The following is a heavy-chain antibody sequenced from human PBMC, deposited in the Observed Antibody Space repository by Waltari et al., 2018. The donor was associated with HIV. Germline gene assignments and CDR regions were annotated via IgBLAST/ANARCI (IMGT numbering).Heavy chain of an antibody. J-gene: IGHJ3*02. D-gene: IGHD2-21*01. Sequence: QLQLHESGAGLVKPSQTLSLTCTVSGGSIPTRDYSWGWLRQSPGKGLQGIGDLYQSANTLYSPSIRRRAAISGDRAKNQISLKLTSVTAADTAVYYCARGRRRGEGCGYGAWTFDIWGQGTLVTVSS. V-gene: IGHV4-30-2*06. CDR2: LYQSANT. CDR1: GGSIPTRDYS. CDR3: ARGRRRGEGCGYGAWTFDI.